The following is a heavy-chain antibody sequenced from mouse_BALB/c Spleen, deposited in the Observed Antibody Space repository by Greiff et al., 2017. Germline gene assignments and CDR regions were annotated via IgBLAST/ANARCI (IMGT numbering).Heavy chain of an antibody. D-gene: IGHD2-3*01. V-gene: IGHV1S81*02. J-gene: IGHJ4*01. CDR1: GYTFTSYY. CDR3: TTIYDGYFYAMDY. Sequence: QVQLQQPGAELVKPGASVKLSCKASGYTFTSYYMYWVKQRPGQGLEWIGGINPSNGGTNFNEKFKSKATLTVDKSSSTAYMQLSSLTSEDSAVDYCTTIYDGYFYAMDYWGQGTSVTVSS. CDR2: INPSNGGT.